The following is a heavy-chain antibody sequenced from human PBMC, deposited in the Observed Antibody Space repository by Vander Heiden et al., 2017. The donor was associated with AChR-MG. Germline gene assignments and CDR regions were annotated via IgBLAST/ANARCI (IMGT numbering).Heavy chain of an antibody. CDR2: INPNSGGT. Sequence: HVQLVQSGAEVTKPGPSLKVSCKASGYTYTGDYMHWVRQAPGQGLEWMGWINPNSGGTNYAQKWQGWVTMTRDTSISTAYMELSRLRSDDTAVYYCARGYSSSSGFDPWGQGTLVTVSS. V-gene: IGHV1-2*04. CDR3: ARGYSSSSGFDP. D-gene: IGHD6-6*01. J-gene: IGHJ5*02. CDR1: GYTYTGDY.